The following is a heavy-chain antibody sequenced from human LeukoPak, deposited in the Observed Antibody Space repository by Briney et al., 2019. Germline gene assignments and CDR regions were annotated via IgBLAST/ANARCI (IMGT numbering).Heavy chain of an antibody. J-gene: IGHJ5*02. Sequence: ASVKVSCKASGYTFTSYGISWVRQAPGQGLEWMGWISAYNGNTNYAQKFQGRVTITADESTSTAYMELSSLKASDTAMYYCARTYSGYDWGAQGVLHAFDPWGQGTLVTVSS. CDR1: GYTFTSYG. V-gene: IGHV1-18*01. CDR3: ARTYSGYDWGAQGVLHAFDP. D-gene: IGHD5-12*01. CDR2: ISAYNGNT.